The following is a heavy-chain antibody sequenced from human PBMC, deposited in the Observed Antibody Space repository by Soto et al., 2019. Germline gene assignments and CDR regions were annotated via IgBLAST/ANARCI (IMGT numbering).Heavy chain of an antibody. CDR3: AGKSTEQDY. CDR2: IYYSGST. J-gene: IGHJ4*02. V-gene: IGHV4-39*01. Sequence: PSETLSLTCSVSGDSISSSSYYWGWIRQPPGKGLEWIGSIYYSGSTYYNPSLKSRVTISVDTSKNQFSLKLNSVTAADTAVYYCAGKSTEQDYWAQRTLVTVAS. CDR1: GDSISSSSYY.